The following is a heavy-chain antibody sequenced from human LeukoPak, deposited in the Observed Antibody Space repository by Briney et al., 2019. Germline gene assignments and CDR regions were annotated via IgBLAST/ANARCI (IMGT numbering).Heavy chain of an antibody. CDR2: IIPIFGTA. V-gene: IGHV1-69*05. CDR1: GGTFSSYA. Sequence: ASVKVSCKASGGTFSSYAISWVRQAPGQGLEWMGRIIPIFGTANYAQKFQGRVTITTDESTSTAYMELSSLRSGDTAVYYCARDEGGYSYGRVDYWGQGTLVTVSS. D-gene: IGHD5-18*01. J-gene: IGHJ4*02. CDR3: ARDEGGYSYGRVDY.